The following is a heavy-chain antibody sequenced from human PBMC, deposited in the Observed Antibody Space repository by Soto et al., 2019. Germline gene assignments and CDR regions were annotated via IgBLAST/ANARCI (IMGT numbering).Heavy chain of an antibody. J-gene: IGHJ4*02. D-gene: IGHD1-7*01. CDR1: GFTFSSYS. CDR3: ARDPPHNWNYLTYFDY. Sequence: KPGGSLRLSCAASGFTFSSYSMNWVRQAPGKGLEWVSSISSSSSYIYYADSVKGRFTISRDNAKNSLYLQMNSLRAEDTAVYYCARDPPHNWNYLTYFDYWGQGTLATVSS. CDR2: ISSSSSYI. V-gene: IGHV3-21*01.